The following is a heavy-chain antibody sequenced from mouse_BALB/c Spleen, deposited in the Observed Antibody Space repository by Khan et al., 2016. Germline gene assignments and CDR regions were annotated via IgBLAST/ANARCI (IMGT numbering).Heavy chain of an antibody. CDR2: ILPGSGST. Sequence: QVRLQQSGAELMKPGASVKISCKATGYTFSSYWIEWVKQRPGHGLEWIGEILPGSGSTNYNEKFKGKATFTADTSSNTAYMQLSSLTSEDSAVYYGEIFGTTATSYAMDYWGQGTSVTVAS. D-gene: IGHD1-2*01. V-gene: IGHV1-9*01. CDR3: EIFGTTATSYAMDY. CDR1: GYTFSSYW. J-gene: IGHJ4*01.